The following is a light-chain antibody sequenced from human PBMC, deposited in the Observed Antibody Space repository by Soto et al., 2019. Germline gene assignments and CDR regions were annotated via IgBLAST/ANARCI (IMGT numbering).Light chain of an antibody. Sequence: DVVMTQSPLSLAVTLGQPASISCRSSQSLVYSNGVTYLNWFQQRPGQSPRRLIHKVSNRDSGVPDRFSGSASGTDFTLKISRVEAEDVVVYCWMQGTRWPYTVGQGTKLEI. CDR2: KVS. J-gene: IGKJ2*01. CDR3: MQGTRWPYT. V-gene: IGKV2-30*01. CDR1: QSLVYSNGVTY.